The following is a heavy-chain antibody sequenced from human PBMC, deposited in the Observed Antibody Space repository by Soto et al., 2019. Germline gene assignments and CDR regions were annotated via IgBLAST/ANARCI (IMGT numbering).Heavy chain of an antibody. CDR3: ARGNHRWLQLWYFDL. CDR1: RGTFSSYT. V-gene: IGHV1-69*12. D-gene: IGHD5-12*01. Sequence: QVQLVQSGAEVKKPGSSVTVSCKASRGTFSSYTISWVRQAPGQGLEWMGGIIPIFGTANYAQKFQGRVTITADESTSTAYMELSGLRSEDTAVYYCARGNHRWLQLWYFDLWGRGTLVTVSS. J-gene: IGHJ2*01. CDR2: IIPIFGTA.